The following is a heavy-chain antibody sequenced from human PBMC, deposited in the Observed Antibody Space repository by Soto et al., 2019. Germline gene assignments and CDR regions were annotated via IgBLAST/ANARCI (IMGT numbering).Heavy chain of an antibody. Sequence: APVKVSCKASGYTLTCYAMAWGRQAPGQRLEWMGWINAGNGNTKYSQKFQGRVTITRDTSASTAYMELSSLRSEDTAVYYCARGGGWYVWFDPWGQGTLVTVSS. CDR1: GYTLTCYA. D-gene: IGHD6-19*01. CDR2: INAGNGNT. J-gene: IGHJ5*02. V-gene: IGHV1-3*01. CDR3: ARGGGWYVWFDP.